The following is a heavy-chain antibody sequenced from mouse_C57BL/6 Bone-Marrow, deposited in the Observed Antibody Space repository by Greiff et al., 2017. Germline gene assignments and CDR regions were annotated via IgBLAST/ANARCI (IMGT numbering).Heavy chain of an antibody. V-gene: IGHV10-1*01. CDR3: VRLLRPYYYAMDY. D-gene: IGHD1-2*01. Sequence: EVQLQESGGGLVQPKGSLKLSCAASGFSFNTYAMNWVRQAPGKGLEWVARIRSKSNNYATYYADSVKDRFTISRDDSESMLYLQMNNLKTEDTAMYYCVRLLRPYYYAMDYWGQGTSVTVSS. J-gene: IGHJ4*01. CDR1: GFSFNTYA. CDR2: IRSKSNNYAT.